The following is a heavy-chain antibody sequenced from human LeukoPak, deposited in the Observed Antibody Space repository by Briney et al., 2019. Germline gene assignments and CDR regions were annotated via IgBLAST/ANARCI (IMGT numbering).Heavy chain of an antibody. V-gene: IGHV4-59*01. J-gene: IGHJ4*02. CDR1: GASISSYY. CDR2: IFYSGST. D-gene: IGHD3-9*01. Sequence: SQCLSPTWTVAGASISSYYCSWIRQPPREGLGWIGYIFYSGSTNYNPSLKSRVTISVHTSKNQFSLKLSSVTAADTAVYYCARGILTGYDYWGQAPLASVSS. CDR3: ARGILTGYDY.